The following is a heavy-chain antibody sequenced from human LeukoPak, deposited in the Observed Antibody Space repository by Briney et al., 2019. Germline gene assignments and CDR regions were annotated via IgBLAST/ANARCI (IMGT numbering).Heavy chain of an antibody. D-gene: IGHD3-10*01. CDR2: IYTSGST. V-gene: IGHV4-4*07. CDR3: ARAVFYGSGSYSPGHYYYYYMDV. J-gene: IGHJ6*03. CDR1: GGSISSYY. Sequence: PSGTLSLTCTVSGGSISSYYWSWIRQPAGKGLEWIGRIYTSGSTNYNPSLRSRVTMSVDTSKNQFSLKLTSVTAADTAVYYCARAVFYGSGSYSPGHYYYYYMDVWGKGTTVTISS.